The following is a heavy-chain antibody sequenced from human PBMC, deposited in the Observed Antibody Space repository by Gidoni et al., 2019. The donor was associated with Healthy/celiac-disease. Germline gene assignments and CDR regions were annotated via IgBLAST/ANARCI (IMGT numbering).Heavy chain of an antibody. J-gene: IGHJ4*02. CDR2: RGYDGSNK. CDR1: GFTFSSFG. CDR3: ARDFSYCGGDCYSRGSVDY. V-gene: IGHV3-33*01. Sequence: QVQPVASGGGVVQPGRSLRLSCAASGFTFSSFGRHWVRQAPGKGLEWVSVRGYDGSNKYYADSVKGRFTISRDNSKNTLYLQMNSLRAEDTAVYYCARDFSYCGGDCYSRGSVDYWGQGTLVTVSS. D-gene: IGHD2-21*01.